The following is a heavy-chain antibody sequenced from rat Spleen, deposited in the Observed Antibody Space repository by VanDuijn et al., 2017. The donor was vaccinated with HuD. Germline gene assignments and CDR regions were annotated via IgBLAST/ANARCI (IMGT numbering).Heavy chain of an antibody. CDR1: GFTFSDYY. CDR3: TRLDYGPYFDY. J-gene: IGHJ2*01. Sequence: EVQLVESDGGLVQPGRSLKLSCAASGFTFSDYYMAWVRQAPGRGLEWVASITNTGGGTYYPDSVKGRFTISRDKAKTTQYLQMDSLRSEDTATYYCTRLDYGPYFDYWGQGVMVTVSS. V-gene: IGHV5-31*01. CDR2: ITNTGGGT. D-gene: IGHD1-11*01.